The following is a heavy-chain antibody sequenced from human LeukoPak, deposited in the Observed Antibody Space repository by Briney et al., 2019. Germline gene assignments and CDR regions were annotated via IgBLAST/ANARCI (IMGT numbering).Heavy chain of an antibody. Sequence: VSCKASGGTFISYAISWVRQAPGQGLEWMGGIIPIFGTANYAQKFQGRVTITTDESTSTAYMELSSLRSEDTAVYYCASSYYYDSSGWNDAFDIWGQGTMVTVSS. V-gene: IGHV1-69*05. CDR1: GGTFISYA. J-gene: IGHJ3*02. CDR3: ASSYYYDSSGWNDAFDI. D-gene: IGHD3-22*01. CDR2: IIPIFGTA.